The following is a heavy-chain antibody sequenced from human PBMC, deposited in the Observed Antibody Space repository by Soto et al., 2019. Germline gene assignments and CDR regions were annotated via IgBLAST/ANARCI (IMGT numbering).Heavy chain of an antibody. CDR2: IYWDDGK. J-gene: IGHJ4*02. CDR3: AHMDIPGYYDSSGYELDY. Sequence: QITLKESGPTLVKPTQTLTLTCTFSGFSVSTSGVGVGWIRQPPGKALEWLALIYWDDGKRYSPSLKSRLTITKDTSKNQMVLTMTNTYPLHTATYYCAHMDIPGYYDSSGYELDYWGQGTLVTVSS. CDR1: GFSVSTSGVG. V-gene: IGHV2-5*02. D-gene: IGHD3-22*01.